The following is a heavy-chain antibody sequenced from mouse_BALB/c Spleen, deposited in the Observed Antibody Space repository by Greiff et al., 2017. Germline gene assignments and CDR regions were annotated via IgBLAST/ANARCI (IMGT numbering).Heavy chain of an antibody. CDR2: ISYDGSN. D-gene: IGHD4-1*01. V-gene: IGHV3-6*02. Sequence: EVKLMESGPGLVKPSQSLSLTCSVTGYSITSGYYWNWIRQFPGNKLEWMGYISYDGSNNYNPSLKNRISITRDTSKNQFFLKLNSVTTEDTATYYCARGGTCAYWGQGTLVTVSA. CDR3: ARGGTCAY. J-gene: IGHJ3*01. CDR1: GYSITSGYY.